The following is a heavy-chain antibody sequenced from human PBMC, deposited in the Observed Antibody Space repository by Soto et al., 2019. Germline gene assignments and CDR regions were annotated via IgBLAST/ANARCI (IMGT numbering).Heavy chain of an antibody. V-gene: IGHV1-3*01. Sequence: ASGKVSCKASGYTFTSYAMHWVRQAPGQRLEWMGWINAGNGNTKYSQKFQGRVTITRDTSASTAYMELSSLRSEDTAVYYCARGPGGPDGPGDYWGKGTLVTVSS. D-gene: IGHD2-15*01. CDR3: ARGPGGPDGPGDY. J-gene: IGHJ4*02. CDR1: GYTFTSYA. CDR2: INAGNGNT.